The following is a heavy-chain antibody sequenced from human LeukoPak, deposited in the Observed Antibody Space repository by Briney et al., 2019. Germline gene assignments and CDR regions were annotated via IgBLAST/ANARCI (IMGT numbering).Heavy chain of an antibody. D-gene: IGHD3-16*02. CDR2: IYHSGST. CDR1: GGSISSGGYY. V-gene: IGHV4-30-2*02. Sequence: PSQTLSLTCTVSGGSISSGGYYWSWIRQPPGKGLEWIGYIYHSGSTYYNPSLKSRVTISVDRSKNQFSLKLSSVTAADTAAYYCARGLYDYVWGSYRAFDYWGQGTLVTVSS. J-gene: IGHJ4*02. CDR3: ARGLYDYVWGSYRAFDY.